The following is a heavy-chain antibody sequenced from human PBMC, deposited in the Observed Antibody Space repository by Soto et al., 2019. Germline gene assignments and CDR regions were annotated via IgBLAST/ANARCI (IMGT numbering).Heavy chain of an antibody. D-gene: IGHD1-1*01. Sequence: GASVKVSCKASGYTFTGSYMHWVRRAPGQGPEWMGWINPNSGGKNYVQKFQGWVTMTRDTSISTAYMELSRLRSDDTAVYYCARDLPSQLVFLERGPPQYGMDGWGQGTTVDVSS. CDR2: INPNSGGK. CDR3: ARDLPSQLVFLERGPPQYGMDG. J-gene: IGHJ6*02. V-gene: IGHV1-2*04. CDR1: GYTFTGSY.